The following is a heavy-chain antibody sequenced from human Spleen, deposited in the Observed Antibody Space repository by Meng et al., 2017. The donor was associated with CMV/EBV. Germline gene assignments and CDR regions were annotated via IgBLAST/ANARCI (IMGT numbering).Heavy chain of an antibody. D-gene: IGHD5-18*01. J-gene: IGHJ4*02. CDR2: FFHSGDT. CDR1: GVSVSNSSFF. V-gene: IGHV4-39*01. CDR3: VRHLRGYSWPKSD. Sequence: SETLSLTCTVSGVSVSNSSFFWGWIRQPPGKGLEWIGSFFHSGDTYSNPSLRSRVAISVDTSKNQFSLRLNSVTATDTAVYYCVRHLRGYSWPKSDWGQGTLVTVSS.